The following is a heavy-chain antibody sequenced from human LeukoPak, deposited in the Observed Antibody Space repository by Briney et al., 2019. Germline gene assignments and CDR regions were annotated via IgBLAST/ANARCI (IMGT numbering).Heavy chain of an antibody. J-gene: IGHJ4*02. CDR2: INPSGGST. D-gene: IGHD3-22*01. CDR3: ARNIGMQLWLRHYDSSGYYEFDY. Sequence: ASVKVSCKASGYTFTSYYMHWVRQAPGQGLEWMGIINPSGGSTSYAQKLQGRVTMTTDTSTSTAYMELRSLRSDDTAVYYCARNIGMQLWLRHYDSSGYYEFDYWGQGTLVTVSS. CDR1: GYTFTSYY. V-gene: IGHV1-46*01.